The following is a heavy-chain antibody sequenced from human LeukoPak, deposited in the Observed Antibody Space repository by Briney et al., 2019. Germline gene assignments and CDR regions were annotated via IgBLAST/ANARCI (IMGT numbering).Heavy chain of an antibody. CDR2: IYPGDSDT. J-gene: IGHJ4*02. CDR3: ARQGLLLWNFDY. D-gene: IGHD2-2*01. V-gene: IGHV5-51*01. CDR1: GYSFTIYW. Sequence: GESLKISCTYSGYSFTIYWIGWVRQLPGNGLEWMGIIYPGDSDTRYSPSFEGQVTISADKSISTAYLQWSSLKASDTAMYYCARQGLLLWNFDYWGQGTLVTVSS.